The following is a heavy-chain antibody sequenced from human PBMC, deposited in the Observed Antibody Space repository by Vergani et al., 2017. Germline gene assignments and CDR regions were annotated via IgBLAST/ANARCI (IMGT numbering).Heavy chain of an antibody. CDR2: ISYDGSNK. J-gene: IGHJ5*02. CDR1: GFTFSSYA. V-gene: IGHV3-30-3*01. Sequence: VQLLESGGGLVQPGRSLRLSCAASGFTFSSYAMHWVRQAPGKGLEWVAVISYDGSNKYYADSVKGRFTISRDNSKNTLYLQMNSLRAEDTAVYYCARDRSYCSSTSCSNWFDPWGQGTLVTVSS. CDR3: ARDRSYCSSTSCSNWFDP. D-gene: IGHD2-2*01.